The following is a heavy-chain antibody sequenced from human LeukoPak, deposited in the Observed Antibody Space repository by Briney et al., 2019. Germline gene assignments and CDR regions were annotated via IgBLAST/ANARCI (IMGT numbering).Heavy chain of an antibody. CDR2: IYYSGTT. CDR1: GGSISSYY. J-gene: IGHJ4*02. V-gene: IGHV4-59*05. D-gene: IGHD2-8*01. CDR3: ARDVSESTFDY. Sequence: SETLSLTCTVSGGSISSYYWSWIRQPPGKGLEWIGSIYYSGTTYYNPSLKSRLTISVDTSKNQFSLKLSSVTAADTAVYYRARDVSESTFDYWGQGTLVTVSS.